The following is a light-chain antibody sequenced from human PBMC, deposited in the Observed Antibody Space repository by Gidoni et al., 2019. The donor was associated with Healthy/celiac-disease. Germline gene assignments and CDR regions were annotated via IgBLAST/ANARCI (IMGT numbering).Light chain of an antibody. CDR3: QQRSNWHPLT. Sequence: ELVLTQSPATLSLSPGERATLSCRASQSVSSYLAWYQQKPGQAPRLLIYDASNRATGIPARCSGSGSWTDFTLTISSLEPEDFAVYYCQQRSNWHPLTFGGGTKVEIK. J-gene: IGKJ4*01. V-gene: IGKV3-11*01. CDR2: DAS. CDR1: QSVSSY.